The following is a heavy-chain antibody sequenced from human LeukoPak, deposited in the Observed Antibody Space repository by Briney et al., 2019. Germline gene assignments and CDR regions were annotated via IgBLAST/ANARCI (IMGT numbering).Heavy chain of an antibody. J-gene: IGHJ4*02. D-gene: IGHD3-22*01. CDR1: GFTVCINY. Sequence: GGPLTLLCAASGFTVCINYMRWAPHAPGGGGEGVSIIYSGGSTYHADSVKGRFTISRDNSKNTLYLQMNSLRAEDTAVYYCARDSSVGDSSGYYGFFDYWGQGTLGTVSS. CDR2: IYSGGST. V-gene: IGHV3-53*01. CDR3: ARDSSVGDSSGYYGFFDY.